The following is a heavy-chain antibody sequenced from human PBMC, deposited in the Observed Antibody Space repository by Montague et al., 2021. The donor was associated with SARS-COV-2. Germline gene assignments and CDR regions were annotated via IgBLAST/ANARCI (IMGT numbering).Heavy chain of an antibody. Sequence: SETLSLTCTVSGGSISSPDYYWGWIRQSPGKGLEWIGSTSYTGRTYYNPSLRSRVSFSMDTSKNHFPLSLSSVTVADTAVYFCARQLPSYCATNKCYPYYFDGWGQGALVTVSS. D-gene: IGHD2-8*01. J-gene: IGHJ4*02. CDR1: GGSISSPDYY. V-gene: IGHV4-39*01. CDR2: TSYTGRT. CDR3: ARQLPSYCATNKCYPYYFDG.